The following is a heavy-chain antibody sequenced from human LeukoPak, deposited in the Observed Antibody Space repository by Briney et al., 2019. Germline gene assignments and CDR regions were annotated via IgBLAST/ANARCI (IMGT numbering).Heavy chain of an antibody. CDR1: GGSISSGGYY. D-gene: IGHD1-26*01. V-gene: IGHV4-61*08. CDR3: ARGKGARYSGSYSAYFDY. Sequence: SETLSLTCTVSGGSISSGGYYWSWIRQPPGKGLEWIGYIYYSGSTNYNPSLKSRVTISVDTSKNQFSLKLSSVTAADTAVYYCARGKGARYSGSYSAYFDYWGQGTLVTVSS. J-gene: IGHJ4*02. CDR2: IYYSGST.